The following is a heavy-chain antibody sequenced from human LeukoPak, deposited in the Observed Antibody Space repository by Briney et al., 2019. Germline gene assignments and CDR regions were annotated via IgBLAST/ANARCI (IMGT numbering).Heavy chain of an antibody. J-gene: IGHJ5*02. CDR3: ARVPIFGVVTLNWFDP. CDR1: GYTLTIYY. D-gene: IGHD3-3*01. V-gene: IGHV1-46*01. Sequence: ASVTVSCKASGYTLTIYYMHWVRQAPGQGLEWKGVINPSDGGTSYAQKFQGRVAMTRDTSTSTVYMELSSLRFEDTAVYYCARVPIFGVVTLNWFDPWGQGTLVTVSS. CDR2: INPSDGGT.